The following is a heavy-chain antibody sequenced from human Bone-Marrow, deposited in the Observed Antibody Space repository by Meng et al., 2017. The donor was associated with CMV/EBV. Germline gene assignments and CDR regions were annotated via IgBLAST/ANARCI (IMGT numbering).Heavy chain of an antibody. CDR2: IIPIFGTA. D-gene: IGHD1/OR15-1a*01. Sequence: SVKVSCKASGGTFSSYAISWVRQAPGQGLEWMGGIIPIFGTANYAQKFQGRVTITTDESTSTAYMELSSLRSEDTAVYYCARDGIDKVAEEQFDYWGQGTLATVSS. CDR3: ARDGIDKVAEEQFDY. V-gene: IGHV1-69*05. J-gene: IGHJ4*02. CDR1: GGTFSSYA.